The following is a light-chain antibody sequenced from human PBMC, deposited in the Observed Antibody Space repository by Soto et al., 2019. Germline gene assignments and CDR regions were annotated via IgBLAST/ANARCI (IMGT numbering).Light chain of an antibody. CDR2: GAS. V-gene: IGKV1-39*01. CDR1: QSIMSH. CDR3: QQYDNWPPAWT. J-gene: IGKJ1*01. Sequence: DVQMTQSPSSLSASGGDRFSITCRSSQSIMSHLNWYQQEVGKAPKLLIYGASSLESGVPSRFSGSGSGTEFTLTISSLQSEDFAVYYCQQYDNWPPAWTFGQGTKVDIK.